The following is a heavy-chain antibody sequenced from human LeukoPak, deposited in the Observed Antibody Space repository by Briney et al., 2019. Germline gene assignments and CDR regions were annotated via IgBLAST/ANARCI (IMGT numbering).Heavy chain of an antibody. V-gene: IGHV1-46*01. D-gene: IGHD3-16*01. Sequence: GASVKDSCKASGYTFTSYYMHWVRQAPGQGLEWMGIINPSGGSTSYAQKFQGRVTMTRDTSTSTVYMEPSSLRSEDTAVYYCARDSGGESTDYWGQGTLVTVSS. CDR1: GYTFTSYY. CDR2: INPSGGST. J-gene: IGHJ4*02. CDR3: ARDSGGESTDY.